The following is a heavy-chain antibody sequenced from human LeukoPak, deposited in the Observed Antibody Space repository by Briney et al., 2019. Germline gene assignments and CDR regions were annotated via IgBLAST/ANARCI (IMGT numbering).Heavy chain of an antibody. D-gene: IGHD3-22*01. CDR2: IYYSGST. CDR3: ARLYYYDSSGYYPSMTD. V-gene: IGHV4-59*08. Sequence: SETLSLTCTVSGGPISSYYWSWIRQPPGKGLEWIGYIYYSGSTNYNPSLKSRVTISVDTSKNQFSLKLSSVTAADTAVYYCARLYYYDSSGYYPSMTDWGQGTLVTVSS. J-gene: IGHJ4*02. CDR1: GGPISSYY.